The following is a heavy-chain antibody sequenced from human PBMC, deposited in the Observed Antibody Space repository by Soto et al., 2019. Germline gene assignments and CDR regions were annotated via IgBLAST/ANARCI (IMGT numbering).Heavy chain of an antibody. V-gene: IGHV4-61*08. Sequence: SETLSLTCTVSGGSISSGGYYWSWIRQHPGKGLEWIGYIYYSGSTNYNPSLKSRVTISVDTSKNQFSLKLRSVTAADTAVYYCARHLEPWLAPTNYFDYWGQGTLVTVSS. J-gene: IGHJ4*02. D-gene: IGHD2-15*01. CDR2: IYYSGST. CDR3: ARHLEPWLAPTNYFDY. CDR1: GGSISSGGYY.